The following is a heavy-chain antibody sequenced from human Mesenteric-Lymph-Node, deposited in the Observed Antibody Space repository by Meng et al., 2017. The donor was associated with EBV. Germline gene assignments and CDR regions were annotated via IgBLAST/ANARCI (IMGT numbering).Heavy chain of an antibody. CDR3: VGNYGGNLGWFDP. CDR1: GGSTSSGGNL. D-gene: IGHD4/OR15-4a*01. J-gene: IGHJ5*02. Sequence: HLRAPRSGLLKPYATLSLPASLSGGSTSSGGNLWSWIRQPPGKALEWIGYIYHSGSTSYNPSLKSRVRMSIDRSNKQFSLKLTSVTAADTAVYYCVGNYGGNLGWFDPWGQGTLVTVSS. V-gene: IGHV4-30-2*01. CDR2: IYHSGST.